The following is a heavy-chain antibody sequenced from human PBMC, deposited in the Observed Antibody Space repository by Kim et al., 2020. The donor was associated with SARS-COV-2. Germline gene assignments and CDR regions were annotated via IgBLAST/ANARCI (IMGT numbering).Heavy chain of an antibody. Sequence: SETLSFTCTVSGGSISSSSYYWGWIRQPPGKGLEWIGSIYYRGSTYYNPSLKSRVTISVDTSKNQFSLKLSSVTAADTAVYYCARSLLWFGELLPPSWFSFYLDYWGQGTLVTVSS. D-gene: IGHD3-10*01. V-gene: IGHV4-39*01. CDR2: IYYRGST. CDR1: GGSISSSSYY. J-gene: IGHJ4*02. CDR3: ARSLLWFGELLPPSWFSFYLDY.